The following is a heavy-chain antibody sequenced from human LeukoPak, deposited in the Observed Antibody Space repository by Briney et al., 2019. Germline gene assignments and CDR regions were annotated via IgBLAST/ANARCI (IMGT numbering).Heavy chain of an antibody. Sequence: TGGSLRLSCAASGFTFSSYGMHWVRQAPGKGLEWVAVISHDGSRTYYADSVKGRFTISRDNSKDTLYLQMNSLRPEDTAVYSCARDPAFGEFLSCFDYWGQGTLVTVSS. V-gene: IGHV3-30*03. J-gene: IGHJ4*02. CDR3: ARDPAFGEFLSCFDY. CDR2: ISHDGSRT. D-gene: IGHD3-10*01. CDR1: GFTFSSYG.